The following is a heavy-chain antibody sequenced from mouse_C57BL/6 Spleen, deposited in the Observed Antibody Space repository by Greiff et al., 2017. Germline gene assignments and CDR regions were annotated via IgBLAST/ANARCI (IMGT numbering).Heavy chain of an antibody. V-gene: IGHV1-82*01. Sequence: VQLQQSGPELVKPGASVKISCKASGYAFSSSWMNWVKQRPGKGLEWIGRIYPGDGDTNYNGRFKGKATLTADKSSSTAYMQLSSLTSEDSAVYFCARGDTVAWYFDVWGTGTTVTVSS. J-gene: IGHJ1*03. CDR1: GYAFSSSW. CDR3: ARGDTVAWYFDV. CDR2: IYPGDGDT. D-gene: IGHD1-1*01.